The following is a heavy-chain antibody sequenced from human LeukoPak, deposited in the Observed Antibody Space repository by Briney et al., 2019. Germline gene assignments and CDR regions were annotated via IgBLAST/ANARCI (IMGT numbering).Heavy chain of an antibody. J-gene: IGHJ4*02. CDR1: GFTFSSYW. D-gene: IGHD3-16*01. CDR3: ARGGSAWSDFDY. CDR2: IKQDGSEK. V-gene: IGHV3-7*01. Sequence: GGSLRLTCADSGFTFSSYWMSWVRQAPGKGLEWVANIKQDGSEKYNVDSVKGRFTISRDNAKNSLYLQMNSLRAEDTAVYYCARGGSAWSDFDYWGQGTLVTVSS.